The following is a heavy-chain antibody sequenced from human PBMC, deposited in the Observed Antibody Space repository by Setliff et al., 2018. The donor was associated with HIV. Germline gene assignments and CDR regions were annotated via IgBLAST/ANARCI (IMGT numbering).Heavy chain of an antibody. CDR3: ARHSGVASPNWFDP. V-gene: IGHV4-61*02. CDR1: GGSISSGSYY. CDR2: IYTSGST. D-gene: IGHD3-10*01. Sequence: SETLSLTCAVSGGSISSGSYYWTWIRQPAGKGLEWIGRIYTSGSTNYNPSLKSRVTISVDTSKNQFSLKLSSVTAADTAVYYCARHSGVASPNWFDPWGQGTLVTVSS. J-gene: IGHJ5*02.